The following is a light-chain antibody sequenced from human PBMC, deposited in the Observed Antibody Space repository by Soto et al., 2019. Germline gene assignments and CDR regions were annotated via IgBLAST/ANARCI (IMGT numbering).Light chain of an antibody. V-gene: IGLV2-14*01. CDR2: EVS. CDR1: SSDVGGYNY. Sequence: QSALTQPASVSGSPGQSITISCTGTSSDVGGYNYVSWYQQHPGKAPKLMIYEVSHRPSGVSDRFSASKSGNTASLTISGLQAEDEADYYCSSYTGTLDVFGTGTKVTVL. J-gene: IGLJ1*01. CDR3: SSYTGTLDV.